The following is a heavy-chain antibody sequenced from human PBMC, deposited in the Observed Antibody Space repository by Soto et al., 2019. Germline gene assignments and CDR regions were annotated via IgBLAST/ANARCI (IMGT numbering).Heavy chain of an antibody. CDR1: GFTFSSYA. D-gene: IGHD1-1*01. J-gene: IGHJ6*02. CDR3: AKQQGPGTPYYYAMDV. V-gene: IGHV3-23*01. CDR2: LSGSGGST. Sequence: GGSLRLSCAASGFTFSSYAMTWVRQAPGKGLEWVSTLSGSGGSTYYAASVKGRFTISRDNPKDTLYLEMNSLRGEDTAVYFCAKQQGPGTPYYYAMDVWGQGTAVTVSS.